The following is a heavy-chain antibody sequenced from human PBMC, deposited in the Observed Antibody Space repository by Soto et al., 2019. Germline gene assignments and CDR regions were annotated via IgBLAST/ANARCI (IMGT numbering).Heavy chain of an antibody. Sequence: EVQLVESGGGLVQPGGSLRLSCAASGFTFSTYWMHWIRQVPGKGLEWVSRINSDASHTYYADSVKGRFTISSDNAKNTLQLERNSLRAEDPAVDYCVRDGHCITTSCYGNGCEPWGQGTLVTVSS. CDR2: INSDASHT. CDR1: GFTFSTYW. D-gene: IGHD2-2*01. V-gene: IGHV3-74*01. CDR3: VRDGHCITTSCYGNGCEP. J-gene: IGHJ5*02.